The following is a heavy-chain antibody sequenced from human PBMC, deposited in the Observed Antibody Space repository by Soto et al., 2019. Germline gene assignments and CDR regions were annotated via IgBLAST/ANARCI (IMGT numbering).Heavy chain of an antibody. D-gene: IGHD3-22*01. V-gene: IGHV2-5*02. CDR2: IYWDDDK. J-gene: IGHJ5*02. CDR3: AHSLIGYYYDSRGRNWFDP. Sequence: SGPTLVNPTQTLTLNCTFSGFSLTTRGVGVGWIRQPPGKALEWLALIYWDDDKRYSPSLKSRLTITKDTSKNQVVLTMTNMDPVDTATYYCAHSLIGYYYDSRGRNWFDPWGQETLVTVSS. CDR1: GFSLTTRGVG.